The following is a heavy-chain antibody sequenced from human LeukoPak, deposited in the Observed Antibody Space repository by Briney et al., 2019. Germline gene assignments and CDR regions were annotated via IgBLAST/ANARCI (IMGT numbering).Heavy chain of an antibody. V-gene: IGHV4-34*01. D-gene: IGHD6-13*01. CDR1: GGSFSGYY. J-gene: IGHJ2*01. Sequence: SETLSLTCVVYGGSFSGYYWSWIRQPPGKGLEWIGEINHSGSTNYNPSLKSRVTISVDTSKNQFSLKLSSVTAADTAVYYCARVYYSNSYDYWYFDLWGRGTLVTVSS. CDR3: ARVYYSNSYDYWYFDL. CDR2: INHSGST.